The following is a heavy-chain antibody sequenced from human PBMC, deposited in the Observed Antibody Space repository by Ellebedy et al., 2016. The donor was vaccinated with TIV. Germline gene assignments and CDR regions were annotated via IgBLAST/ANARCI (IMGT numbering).Heavy chain of an antibody. CDR3: ASEATSTVTTVYYGMDV. D-gene: IGHD4-17*01. J-gene: IGHJ6*02. V-gene: IGHV4-39*01. CDR1: GGSISSSSYY. Sequence: GSLRLSXTVSGGSISSSSYYWGWIRQPPGKGLEWIGSIYYSGSTYYNPSLKSRVTISVDTSKNQFSLKLSSVTAADTAVYYCASEATSTVTTVYYGMDVWGQGTTVTVSS. CDR2: IYYSGST.